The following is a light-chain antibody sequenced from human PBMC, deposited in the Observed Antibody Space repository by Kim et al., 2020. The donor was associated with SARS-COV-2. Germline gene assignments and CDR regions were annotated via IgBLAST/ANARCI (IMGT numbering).Light chain of an antibody. Sequence: GDRVTITCRSSQGISNFLAWYQQKPGKVPKLLIYAASVLQSGVPSRFSGSGSGTDFTLTISSLQPEDVATYYCQSCDSAPWTFGQGTKV. CDR3: QSCDSAPWT. J-gene: IGKJ1*01. CDR2: AAS. V-gene: IGKV1-27*01. CDR1: QGISNF.